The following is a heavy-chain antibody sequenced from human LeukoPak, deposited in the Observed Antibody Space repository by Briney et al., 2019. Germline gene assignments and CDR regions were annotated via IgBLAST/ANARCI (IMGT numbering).Heavy chain of an antibody. CDR3: ARAGTTVLDAFDI. Sequence: ASVKVSCKASGYTFTGYYMHWVRQAPGQGLEWMGWINPNSGGTNYAQKFQGGVTMTRDTSISTAYMELSSLKSDNTAVYYCARAGTTVLDAFDIWGQGTMVTVSS. CDR1: GYTFTGYY. CDR2: INPNSGGT. V-gene: IGHV1-2*02. D-gene: IGHD4-17*01. J-gene: IGHJ3*02.